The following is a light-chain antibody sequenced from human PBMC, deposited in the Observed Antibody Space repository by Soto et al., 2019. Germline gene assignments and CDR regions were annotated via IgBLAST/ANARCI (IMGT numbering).Light chain of an antibody. CDR1: QSIARF. J-gene: IGKJ2*01. Sequence: DLQMTQSPSSLSAAVGDRVTITCRASQSIARFLNWYQQKPGEVPKLLIFGASYLRSGVPSRFSGSGSGTHFALTITILQPEDFATYFCQQSHIAPYTFGQGTNL. CDR3: QQSHIAPYT. V-gene: IGKV1-39*01. CDR2: GAS.